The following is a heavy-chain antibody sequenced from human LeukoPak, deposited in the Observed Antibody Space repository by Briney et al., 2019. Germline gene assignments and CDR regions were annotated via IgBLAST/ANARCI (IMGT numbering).Heavy chain of an antibody. V-gene: IGHV1-46*01. CDR3: ARDDRGAAAGDKSGFSDY. CDR2: INPSGGST. J-gene: IGHJ4*02. Sequence: GASVKVSCKASGYTFTGYYMHWVRQAPGQGLEWMGIINPSGGSTSYAQKFQGRVTMTRGMSTSTVYMELSSLRSEDTAVYYCARDDRGAAAGDKSGFSDYWGQGTLVTVSS. D-gene: IGHD6-13*01. CDR1: GYTFTGYY.